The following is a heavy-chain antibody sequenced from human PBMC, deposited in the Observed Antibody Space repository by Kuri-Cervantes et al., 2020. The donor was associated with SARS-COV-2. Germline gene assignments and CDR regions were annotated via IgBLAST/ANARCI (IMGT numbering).Heavy chain of an antibody. V-gene: IGHV4-4*07. D-gene: IGHD3-3*01. CDR1: GGSISSYY. J-gene: IGHJ4*02. CDR2: IYTSGST. CDR3: ARDVTIFGVVIKGVLDY. Sequence: SETLSLTCTVSGGSISSYYWSWIRQPAGKGLEWIGRIYTSGSTNYNPSLKSRVTMSVDTSKNQFSLKLSSVTAADTAVYYCARDVTIFGVVIKGVLDYWGQGTLVTVS.